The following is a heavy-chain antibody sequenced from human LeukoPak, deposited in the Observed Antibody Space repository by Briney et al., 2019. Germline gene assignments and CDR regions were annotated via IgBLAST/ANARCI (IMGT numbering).Heavy chain of an antibody. CDR2: IKQDGSEK. V-gene: IGHV3-7*03. D-gene: IGHD3-9*01. CDR1: GFTFSSYW. Sequence: GGSLRLFCAASGFTFSSYWMSWVRQAPGKGLEWVANIKQDGSEKYYVDSVKGRFTISRDNAKNSLYLQMNSLRAEDTAVYYCARDETYYDILTGYYALEYFQHWGQGTLVTVSS. J-gene: IGHJ1*01. CDR3: ARDETYYDILTGYYALEYFQH.